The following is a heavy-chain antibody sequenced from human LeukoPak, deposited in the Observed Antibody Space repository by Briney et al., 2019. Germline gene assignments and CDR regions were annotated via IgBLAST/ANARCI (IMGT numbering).Heavy chain of an antibody. CDR2: INPNSGGT. J-gene: IGHJ6*03. CDR1: GYTFTGYY. CDR3: AGSSGAYYYYMDV. V-gene: IGHV1-2*02. Sequence: ASVKVSCKASGYTFTGYYMHWVRQAPGQGLEWMGWINPNSGGTTYAQTFQGRVTMTRDTSISTTYLELNRLTSDDTAVYFCAGSSGAYYYYMDVWGKGTTVTVSS. D-gene: IGHD6-25*01.